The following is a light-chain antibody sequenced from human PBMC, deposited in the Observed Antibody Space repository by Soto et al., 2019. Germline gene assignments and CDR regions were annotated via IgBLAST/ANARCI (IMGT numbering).Light chain of an antibody. CDR2: GAS. CDR3: QQYGSSPVT. V-gene: IGKV3-20*01. J-gene: IGKJ4*01. Sequence: EIVLTQSPGTLSLSPGERATLSCRASQSVSSSYLAWYQQKPGQAPRLLIYGASSRATGIPDRFSGSVSGTDFTFTISRLEPEDFAVYYCQQYGSSPVTFGGGTKVEIK. CDR1: QSVSSSY.